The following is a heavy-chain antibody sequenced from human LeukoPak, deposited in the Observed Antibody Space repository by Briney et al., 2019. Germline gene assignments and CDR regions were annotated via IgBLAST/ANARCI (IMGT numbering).Heavy chain of an antibody. J-gene: IGHJ6*03. CDR2: TYYRSKWYN. D-gene: IGHD5-12*01. CDR1: GDSVSSNSAA. V-gene: IGHV6-1*01. Sequence: SQTLSLTCALSGDSVSSNSAAWNWIRQSPSRGLEWLGRTYYRSKWYNDYAVSVKSRITINPDTSKNQFSLQLNSVTPEDTAVYYCARTRGYSGYDLIYYYYYMDVWGKGTTVTVSS. CDR3: ARTRGYSGYDLIYYYYYMDV.